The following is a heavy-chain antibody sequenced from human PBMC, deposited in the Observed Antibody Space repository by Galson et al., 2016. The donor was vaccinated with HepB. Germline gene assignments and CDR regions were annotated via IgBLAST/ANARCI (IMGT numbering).Heavy chain of an antibody. CDR1: GDSIXXXY. Sequence: SETLSLTCIVSGDSIXXXYWXXXRXXXGKXXXWMXXXSGXXVTXXNPSLKSRVTMSVDKSKNQFSLKRTSVTAADTAMYYCAMDTDAWVRLDHWVQGALGXVSS. CDR2: XSGXXVT. CDR3: AMDTDAWVRLDH. V-gene: IGHV4-4*07. J-gene: IGHJ5*02. D-gene: IGHD5-18*01.